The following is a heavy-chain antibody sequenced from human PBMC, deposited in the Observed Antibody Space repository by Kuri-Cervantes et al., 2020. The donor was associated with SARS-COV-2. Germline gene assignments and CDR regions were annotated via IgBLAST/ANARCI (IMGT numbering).Heavy chain of an antibody. D-gene: IGHD5-12*01. V-gene: IGHV4-39*07. CDR3: ARRRGYSGYVDRPSYFDY. Sequence: GSLRLSCTVSGGSISSSSYYWAWIRQPPGKGPEWIGSVYYDGSTYYTPSLKSRVTISVDTSKNQFSLKLSSVTAADTAVYYCARRRGYSGYVDRPSYFDYWGQGTLVTVSS. CDR2: VYYDGST. CDR1: GGSISSSSYY. J-gene: IGHJ4*02.